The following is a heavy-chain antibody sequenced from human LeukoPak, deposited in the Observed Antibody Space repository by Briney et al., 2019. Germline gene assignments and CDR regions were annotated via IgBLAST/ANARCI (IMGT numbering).Heavy chain of an antibody. CDR1: GGSISSYY. Sequence: KPSETLSLTCTVSGGSISSYYWSWIRQPPGKGLEWIGYIYYSGSTNYNPSLKGRVTISVDTSKNQFSLKLSSVTAADTAVYYCARAEFWSGPPDYWGQGTLVTVSS. D-gene: IGHD3-3*01. J-gene: IGHJ4*02. CDR3: ARAEFWSGPPDY. CDR2: IYYSGST. V-gene: IGHV4-59*01.